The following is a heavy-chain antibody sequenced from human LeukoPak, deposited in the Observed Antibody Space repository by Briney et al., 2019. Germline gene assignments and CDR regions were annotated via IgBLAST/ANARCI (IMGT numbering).Heavy chain of an antibody. V-gene: IGHV3-23*01. CDR1: GFTFSSYA. Sequence: GGSLRLSCAASGFTFSSYAMSWVRQAPGKGLEWVSAISGSGGSTYYADSVKGRFTISRDNSKNTLYLQMNSLRAEDTAVYYCAKIRGGYSYGLPGYYYGMDVWGQGTTVTVSS. J-gene: IGHJ6*02. CDR3: AKIRGGYSYGLPGYYYGMDV. CDR2: ISGSGGST. D-gene: IGHD5-18*01.